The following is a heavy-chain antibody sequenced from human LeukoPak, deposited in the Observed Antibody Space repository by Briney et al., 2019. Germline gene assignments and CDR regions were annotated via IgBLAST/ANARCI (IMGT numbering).Heavy chain of an antibody. Sequence: GGPLRLSCAASGFTFSSYSMNWVRQAPGKGPEWVSSISSSSSYIYYADSVKGRFTISRDNAKNSLYLQMNSLRAEDTAVYYCARDLSYPGAIDYWGQGTLVTVSS. D-gene: IGHD3-10*01. J-gene: IGHJ4*02. CDR2: ISSSSSYI. CDR1: GFTFSSYS. V-gene: IGHV3-21*01. CDR3: ARDLSYPGAIDY.